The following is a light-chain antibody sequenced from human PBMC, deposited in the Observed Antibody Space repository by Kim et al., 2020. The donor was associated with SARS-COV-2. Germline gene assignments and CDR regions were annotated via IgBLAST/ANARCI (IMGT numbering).Light chain of an antibody. CDR3: QEHYSDSWT. V-gene: IGKV1-39*01. CDR2: GAS. CDR1: QSINKY. J-gene: IGKJ1*01. Sequence: ASVGDRVTITCRASQSINKYLKWYQKKPGKAPKVLIYGASTLQSGVASRFSGSGSGTDFTLTISSLQPEDFATYYCQEHYSDSWTFGHGTKVDIK.